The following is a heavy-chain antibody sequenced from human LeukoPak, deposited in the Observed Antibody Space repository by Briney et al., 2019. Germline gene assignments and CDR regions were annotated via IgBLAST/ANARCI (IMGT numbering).Heavy chain of an antibody. CDR3: ARDLSGSLDAFDI. Sequence: RGGSLRLSCAASGFTVSSNYMSWVRQAPGKGLEWVSVIYSGGSTYYADSVKGRFTISRDNSKNTLYLQMNSLRAEDTAVYYCARDLSGSLDAFDIWGQGTMVTVSS. CDR1: GFTVSSNY. CDR2: IYSGGST. J-gene: IGHJ3*02. D-gene: IGHD3-10*01. V-gene: IGHV3-53*01.